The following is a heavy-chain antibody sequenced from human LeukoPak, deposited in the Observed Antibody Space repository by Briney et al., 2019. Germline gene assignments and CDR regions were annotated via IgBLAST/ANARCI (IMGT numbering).Heavy chain of an antibody. D-gene: IGHD3-10*01. Sequence: GGSLRLSCAASGFTFSSYAMSWVRQAPGKGLEWVSAISGGGGSTYYADSVKGRFTISRDNSKNTLYLQMNSLRAEDTAVYYCAKDQGYGSGRYYFDYWGQGTLVTVSS. CDR2: ISGGGGST. CDR3: AKDQGYGSGRYYFDY. J-gene: IGHJ4*02. CDR1: GFTFSSYA. V-gene: IGHV3-23*01.